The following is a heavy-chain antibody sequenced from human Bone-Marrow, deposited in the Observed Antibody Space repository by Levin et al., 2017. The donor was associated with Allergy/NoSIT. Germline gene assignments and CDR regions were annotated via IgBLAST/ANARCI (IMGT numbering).Heavy chain of an antibody. D-gene: IGHD2-15*01. J-gene: IGHJ4*02. CDR2: INGGGSSR. V-gene: IGHV3-43*01. CDR3: AKVLGYCSGGGCLELDS. Sequence: PAASVKVSCVASGFNFDDFSIHWVRQVPGKGLEWVAHINGGGSSRYYADSVRGRFTISRDNSENSLFLQMNSLRFEDSGFYYCAKVLGYCSGGGCLELDSWGQGTLVTVSS. CDR1: GFNFDDFS.